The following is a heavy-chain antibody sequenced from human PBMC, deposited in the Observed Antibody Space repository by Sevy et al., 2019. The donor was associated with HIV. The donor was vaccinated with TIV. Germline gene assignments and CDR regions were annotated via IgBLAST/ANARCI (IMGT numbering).Heavy chain of an antibody. CDR1: GYNFARYW. J-gene: IGHJ4*02. CDR3: GGLDHYYESGGQSDF. Sequence: GESLKISCKGSGYNFARYWIAWVRQLPGKGLEWMGVIYPGDSDTRYSPSIQGQVSISADKSINTAYLKWSSLRAPDTVKYYCGGLDHYYESGGQSDFWGQGTMVTVSS. V-gene: IGHV5-51*01. CDR2: IYPGDSDT. D-gene: IGHD3-22*01.